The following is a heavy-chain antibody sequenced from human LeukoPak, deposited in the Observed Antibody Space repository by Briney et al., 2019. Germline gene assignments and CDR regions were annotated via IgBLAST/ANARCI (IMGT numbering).Heavy chain of an antibody. CDR3: ARDRPNARVDY. Sequence: PGGSLRLSCAASGFTFSSYSMNWVRQAPGKGLEWVSYITSSSSIIYYADSVKGRFTISRDNAKNSLYLQMNSLRAEDTAVYYCARDRPNARVDYWGQGTLVTVSS. J-gene: IGHJ4*02. D-gene: IGHD1-1*01. CDR2: ITSSSSII. CDR1: GFTFSSYS. V-gene: IGHV3-48*01.